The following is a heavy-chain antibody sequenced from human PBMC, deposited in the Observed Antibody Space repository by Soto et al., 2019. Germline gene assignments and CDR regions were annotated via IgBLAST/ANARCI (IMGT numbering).Heavy chain of an antibody. CDR3: ARTYPHYFGSGSYYNDAFDI. CDR2: IYYSGST. J-gene: IGHJ3*02. Sequence: SETLSLTCTVSGGSVSSGSYYWSWIRQPPRKGLEWIGYIYYSGSTDYNPSLKSRVTISVDTSKNQFSLKLSSVTAADTAVYYCARTYPHYFGSGSYYNDAFDIWGQGTTVTVSS. V-gene: IGHV4-61*01. CDR1: GGSVSSGSYY. D-gene: IGHD3-10*01.